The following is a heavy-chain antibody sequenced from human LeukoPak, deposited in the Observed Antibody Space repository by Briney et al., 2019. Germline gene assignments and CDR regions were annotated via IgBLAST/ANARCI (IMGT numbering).Heavy chain of an antibody. J-gene: IGHJ6*03. CDR1: GFTFSSYS. CDR2: ISSSSSTI. V-gene: IGHV3-48*01. Sequence: GGSLRLSCAASGFTFSSYSMNWVRQAPGKGLEWVSYISSSSSTIYYADSVKGRFTISRDSAKNSLYLQMNSLRAEDTAVYYCARVSIPDYMDVWGKGTTVTVSS. CDR3: ARVSIPDYMDV.